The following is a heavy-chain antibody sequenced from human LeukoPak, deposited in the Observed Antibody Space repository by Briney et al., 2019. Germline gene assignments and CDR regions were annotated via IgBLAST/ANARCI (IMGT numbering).Heavy chain of an antibody. J-gene: IGHJ3*01. V-gene: IGHV3-11*01. CDR3: ASDDSSGYYYRRGLVYA. CDR2: ISSSGSTI. D-gene: IGHD3-22*01. CDR1: GFTFSDYY. Sequence: PGGSLRLSCAASGFTFSDYYMSWIRQAPGKGLEWVSYISSSGSTIYYADSVKGRFTISRDNAKNSLYLQMNSLRAEDTAVYYCASDDSSGYYYRRGLVYAWGQGTMVTVSS.